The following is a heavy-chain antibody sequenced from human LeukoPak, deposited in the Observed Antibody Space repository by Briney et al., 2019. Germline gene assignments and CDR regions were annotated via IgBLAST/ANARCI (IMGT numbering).Heavy chain of an antibody. CDR2: IYHSGST. V-gene: IGHV4-30-2*01. CDR1: GGSISSGGYY. Sequence: SETLSLTCTVSGGSISSGGYYWSWIRQPPGKGLEWIGYIYHSGSTYYNPSLKSRVTISVDRSKNQFSLKLSSVTAADTAVYYCARDTTRGGNYWGQGTLVTVSS. D-gene: IGHD3-16*01. CDR3: ARDTTRGGNY. J-gene: IGHJ4*02.